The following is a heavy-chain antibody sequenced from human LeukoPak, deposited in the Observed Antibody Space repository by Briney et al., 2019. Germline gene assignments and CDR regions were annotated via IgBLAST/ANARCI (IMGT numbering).Heavy chain of an antibody. CDR2: ISYDGSNK. D-gene: IGHD6-13*01. CDR3: ARSYSSSWHNFDY. J-gene: IGHJ4*02. Sequence: GGSLRLSCAASGFTFSSYAMSWVRQAPGKGLEWVAVISYDGSNKYYADSVQGRFTISRDNSKNTLYLQMNNLRAEDTAVYYCARSYSSSWHNFDYWGQGTLVTVSS. CDR1: GFTFSSYA. V-gene: IGHV3-30-3*01.